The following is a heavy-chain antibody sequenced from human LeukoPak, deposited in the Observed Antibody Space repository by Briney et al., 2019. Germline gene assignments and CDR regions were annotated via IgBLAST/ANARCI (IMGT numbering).Heavy chain of an antibody. V-gene: IGHV1-69*04. CDR3: ARDASAGTPEYFQH. J-gene: IGHJ1*01. Sequence: SVKVSCKSSGGTFISYAISWLRQAPGQGLEWMVRIIPIFGIANYAQKFQGRVTITADKSTSTAYMELSSLRSEDTAVYYCARDASAGTPEYFQHWGQGTLVTVSS. D-gene: IGHD6-19*01. CDR2: IIPIFGIA. CDR1: GGTFISYA.